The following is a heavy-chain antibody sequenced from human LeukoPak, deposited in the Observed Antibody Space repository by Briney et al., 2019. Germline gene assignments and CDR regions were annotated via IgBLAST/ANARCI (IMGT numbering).Heavy chain of an antibody. CDR1: GGSLTNYY. J-gene: IGHJ4*02. CDR3: ARLNVLSGSPLYHFDH. V-gene: IGHV4-59*08. CDR2: INYSGST. Sequence: SETLSLTCTVSGGSLTNYYSSWIRQPPGEGLEWISYINYSGSTNYNPSLKSRVTISIDTSKNQFSLKLTSVTAADTAVYYCARLNVLSGSPLYHFDHWGQGTLVTVSS. D-gene: IGHD6-13*01.